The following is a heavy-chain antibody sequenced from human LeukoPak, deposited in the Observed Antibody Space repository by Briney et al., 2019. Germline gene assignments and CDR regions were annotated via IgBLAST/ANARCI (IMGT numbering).Heavy chain of an antibody. Sequence: GGSLRLSCAASGFTVSSNYMSWVRQAPGKGLEWVSVIYSGGSTYYADSVKGRFTISRDSSKNTLYLQMNSLRAEDTAVYYCARGSGLAAFDIWGQGTMVTVSS. CDR1: GFTVSSNY. D-gene: IGHD3-3*01. J-gene: IGHJ3*02. V-gene: IGHV3-53*01. CDR2: IYSGGST. CDR3: ARGSGLAAFDI.